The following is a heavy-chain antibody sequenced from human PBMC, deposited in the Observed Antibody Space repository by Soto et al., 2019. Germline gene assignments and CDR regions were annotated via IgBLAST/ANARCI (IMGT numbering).Heavy chain of an antibody. V-gene: IGHV3-74*01. CDR3: AALRFSGYYYYGMDV. CDR2: INSDGSST. CDR1: GVTFRSYG. Sequence: GGSQRLSCAASGVTFRSYGMHWVRQAPGKGLVWVSRINSDGSSTSYADSVKGRFTISRDNAKNTLYLQMNSLRAEDTAVYYCAALRFSGYYYYGMDVWGQGTTVTVSS. J-gene: IGHJ6*02. D-gene: IGHD5-12*01.